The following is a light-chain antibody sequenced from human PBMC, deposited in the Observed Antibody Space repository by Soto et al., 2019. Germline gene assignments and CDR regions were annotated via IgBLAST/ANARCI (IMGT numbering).Light chain of an antibody. Sequence: DIQMTQSPSFVSASVGDRVTITCRASQGFSRWLAWYQQRPGQAPELLIYGASSLQSGVPSRFSGSGSGTDFTLTISSLQPEDFATYYCQQANSFPHTFGQGTRLEIK. CDR1: QGFSRW. CDR3: QQANSFPHT. V-gene: IGKV1-12*01. J-gene: IGKJ5*01. CDR2: GAS.